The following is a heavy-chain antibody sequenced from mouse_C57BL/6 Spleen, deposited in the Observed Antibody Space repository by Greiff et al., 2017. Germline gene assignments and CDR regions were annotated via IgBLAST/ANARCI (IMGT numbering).Heavy chain of an antibody. CDR3: ARKDYDSYAMDY. Sequence: VQLQQPGAELVRPGSSVKLSCKTSGYTFTSYWMHWVKQRPIQGLEWIGNIDPSDSETHYNQKFKDKATLTVDKSSSTAYMQLSSLTSEDSAVYYCARKDYDSYAMDYWGQGTSVTVSS. CDR1: GYTFTSYW. CDR2: IDPSDSET. V-gene: IGHV1-52*01. D-gene: IGHD2-4*01. J-gene: IGHJ4*01.